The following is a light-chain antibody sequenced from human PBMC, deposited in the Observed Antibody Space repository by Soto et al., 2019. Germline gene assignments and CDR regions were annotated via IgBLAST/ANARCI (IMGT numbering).Light chain of an antibody. J-gene: IGLJ1*01. V-gene: IGLV2-18*02. CDR2: EVS. CDR1: RSDIGSYSR. CDR3: CSYTTSGTYV. Sequence: LTQPPSVSGSPGQSVTISCPGTRSDIGSYSRVSWYQQPPGTAPKLRIYEVSNRPSGVPDRFAGSKSGNTASLIISGLQAEDEDDYYCCSYTTSGTYVCGTGTKVTVL.